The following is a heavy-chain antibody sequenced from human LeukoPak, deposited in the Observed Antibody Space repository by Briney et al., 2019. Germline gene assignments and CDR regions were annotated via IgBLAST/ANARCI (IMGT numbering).Heavy chain of an antibody. Sequence: GGSLRLSCAASGFTFSSYGMHWVRQAPGKGLEWVAVISYDGSNKYYADSVKGRFTISRDNSRNTVYLQMNSLRAEDTAVYYCAKESPYGDNRLYYFDYWGQGTLVTVSS. V-gene: IGHV3-30*18. CDR2: ISYDGSNK. D-gene: IGHD4-17*01. CDR1: GFTFSSYG. CDR3: AKESPYGDNRLYYFDY. J-gene: IGHJ4*02.